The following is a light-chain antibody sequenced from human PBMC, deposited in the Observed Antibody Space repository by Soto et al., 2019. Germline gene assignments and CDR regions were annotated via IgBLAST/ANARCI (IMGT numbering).Light chain of an antibody. J-gene: IGKJ5*01. CDR2: GAS. CDR1: QTVSSNY. V-gene: IGKV3-20*01. Sequence: EIILTQSPDTLSLSPGERATLSCRASQTVSSNYLAWCQQRPGQAPRLLIYGASTRAAGIPDRFSGSVSGTDFTLTISRLEPEDFAVYYCQQYDNSPITFGQGTRL. CDR3: QQYDNSPIT.